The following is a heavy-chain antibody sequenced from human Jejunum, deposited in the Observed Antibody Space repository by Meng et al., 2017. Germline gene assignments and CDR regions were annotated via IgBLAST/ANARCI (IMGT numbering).Heavy chain of an antibody. CDR2: TLHDGSSK. CDR1: GLTLGGYS. CDR3: ARIGHGFTFGEGFDP. D-gene: IGHD3-16*01. V-gene: IGHV3-30*04. Sequence: GESLKISCTASGLTLGGYSLVWVRQVPGNGLEGVAVTLHDGSSKHYADPVKGRFTSSKDDSKNAVFLQMNSRRPEDSALYYCARIGHGFTFGEGFDPWGQGTLVTVSS. J-gene: IGHJ5*02.